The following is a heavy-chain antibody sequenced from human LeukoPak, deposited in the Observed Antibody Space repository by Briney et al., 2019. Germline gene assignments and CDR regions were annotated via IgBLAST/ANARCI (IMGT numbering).Heavy chain of an antibody. CDR1: GGSISSGDYY. CDR2: IYYSGST. Sequence: PSETLSLTCTVSGGSISSGDYYWSWIRQPPGKGLEWIGYIYYSGSTYYNPSLKSRVTISVDTSKNQFSLKLSSVTAADTAVYYCARDTGGGAAAGNWFDPWGQGTLVTVSS. D-gene: IGHD6-13*01. V-gene: IGHV4-30-4*08. CDR3: ARDTGGGAAAGNWFDP. J-gene: IGHJ5*02.